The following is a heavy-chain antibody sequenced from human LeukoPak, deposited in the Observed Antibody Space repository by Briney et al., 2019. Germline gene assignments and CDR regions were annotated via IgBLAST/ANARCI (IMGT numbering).Heavy chain of an antibody. Sequence: ASVKVSCKASGYTFTGYYMHWVRQAPGQGLEWMGSINPNSGGTNYAQKFHGRVTMTRDTSISTAYMELSSLRSDDTAVYYCAGDQYCTSTSCYPYFDYWGQGTLVTVSS. J-gene: IGHJ4*02. CDR1: GYTFTGYY. D-gene: IGHD2-2*01. CDR2: INPNSGGT. CDR3: AGDQYCTSTSCYPYFDY. V-gene: IGHV1-2*02.